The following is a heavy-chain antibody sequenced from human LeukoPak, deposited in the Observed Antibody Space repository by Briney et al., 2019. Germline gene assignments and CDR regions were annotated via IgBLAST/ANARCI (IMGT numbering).Heavy chain of an antibody. D-gene: IGHD6-13*01. CDR3: ARRVAAAAMYDY. CDR1: GGSISSSSYY. J-gene: IGHJ4*02. Sequence: SETLSLTCTVSGGSISSSSYYWSWIRQPAGKGLEWIGRIYTSGSTNYNPSLKSRVTISVDTSKNQFSLKLSSVTAADTAVYYCARRVAAAAMYDYWGQGTLVTVSS. V-gene: IGHV4-61*02. CDR2: IYTSGST.